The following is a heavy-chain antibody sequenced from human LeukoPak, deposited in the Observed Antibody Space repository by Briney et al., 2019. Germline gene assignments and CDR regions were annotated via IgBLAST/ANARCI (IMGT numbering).Heavy chain of an antibody. V-gene: IGHV1-2*02. CDR3: ATAMLSAGTFSFGY. D-gene: IGHD3-16*01. CDR2: INPNSGGT. CDR1: GYTFTGYY. J-gene: IGHJ4*02. Sequence: ASVKVSCKASGYTFTGYYMHWVRQAPGQGLEWMGWINPNSGGTNYAQKFQGRVTMTRDTSISTAYMELSRLRSDDTAVYYCATAMLSAGTFSFGYWGQGTLVTVSS.